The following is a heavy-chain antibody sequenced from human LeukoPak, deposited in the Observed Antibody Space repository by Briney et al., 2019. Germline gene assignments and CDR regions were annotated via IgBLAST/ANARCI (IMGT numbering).Heavy chain of an antibody. Sequence: GGSLRLSCAASGFTFSSYEMNWVRQAPGKGLEWVSYVSTGGTTMYYSDSVKGRFTISRDNAKNSLYLQMNSLRTEDTAVYYCARAGDSPLYYYYYMDVWGKGTTVTISS. CDR3: ARAGDSPLYYYYYMDV. D-gene: IGHD7-27*01. CDR2: VSTGGTTM. V-gene: IGHV3-48*03. J-gene: IGHJ6*03. CDR1: GFTFSSYE.